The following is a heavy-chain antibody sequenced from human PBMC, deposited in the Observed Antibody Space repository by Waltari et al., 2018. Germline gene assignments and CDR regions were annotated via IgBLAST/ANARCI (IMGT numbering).Heavy chain of an antibody. Sequence: QVQLVQSGAEVKKPGASVKVSCKVSGYTLTELSMHWVRQAPGKGLEWMGGFYPEDGETIYAQKCQGIVTMTEDTSTDTAYMELSSLRSEDTAVYYCATDSLLAAAGTDYYYYGMDVWGQGTTVTVSS. V-gene: IGHV1-24*01. J-gene: IGHJ6*02. CDR1: GYTLTELS. CDR3: ATDSLLAAAGTDYYYYGMDV. D-gene: IGHD6-13*01. CDR2: FYPEDGET.